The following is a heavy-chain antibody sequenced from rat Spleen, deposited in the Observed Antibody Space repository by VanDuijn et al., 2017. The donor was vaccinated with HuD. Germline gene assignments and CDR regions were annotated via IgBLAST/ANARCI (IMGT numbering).Heavy chain of an antibody. V-gene: IGHV2-27*01. CDR1: GFSLTSYH. D-gene: IGHD1-5*01. Sequence: QVQLKESEPDLVQPSQTLSLTCTVSGFSLTSYHVHWVRQPPGKGLEWMGRIQSGGSTHYSPVFKSRLSINRDTSKSQVFLKMNSLQIEDTAMYFCARTYRYKIDYWGQGVMVTVSS. J-gene: IGHJ2*01. CDR3: ARTYRYKIDY. CDR2: IQSGGST.